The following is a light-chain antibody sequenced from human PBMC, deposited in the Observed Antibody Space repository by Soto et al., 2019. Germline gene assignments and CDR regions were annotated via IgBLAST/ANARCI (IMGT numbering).Light chain of an antibody. CDR3: ATWDGGLSGPFV. CDR2: TTN. Sequence: QLVLTQPPSASGTPGQRATISCCGSNSNIGSDIVNCYQLLPGAAPEVLINTTNQRPSGVPARFSGSKSGTSASLAISGLQSEDEANSSCATWDGGLSGPFVFGTGTKLTVL. J-gene: IGLJ1*01. CDR1: NSNIGSDI. V-gene: IGLV1-44*01.